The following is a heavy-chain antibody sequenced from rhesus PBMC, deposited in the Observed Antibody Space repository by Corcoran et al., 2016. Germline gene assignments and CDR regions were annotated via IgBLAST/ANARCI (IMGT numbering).Heavy chain of an antibody. J-gene: IGHJ5-1*01. CDR2: MSGSGGST. Sequence: QVQLQESGPGLVKPSETLSLTCAVSGGSITSNSWSWIRQPPGKGLEWIGRMSGSGGSTDYNPSLKSRVTMATDTSKNQFSLKRSSVTAADTAVYYGARDSGYSYRFDVWGPGVLVTVSS. CDR1: GGSITSNS. CDR3: ARDSGYSYRFDV. D-gene: IGHD5-24*01. V-gene: IGHV4-173*01.